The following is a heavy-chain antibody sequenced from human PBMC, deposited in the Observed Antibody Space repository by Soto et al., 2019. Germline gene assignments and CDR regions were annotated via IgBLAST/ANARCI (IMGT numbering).Heavy chain of an antibody. V-gene: IGHV4-59*01. CDR1: GGSISSYY. J-gene: IGHJ5*02. CDR3: ARADHQLGLVTHGWFDP. D-gene: IGHD7-27*01. CDR2: IYYSGST. Sequence: QVQLQESGPGLVKPSETLSLTCTVSGGSISSYYWSWIRQPPGKGLEWIGYIYYSGSTNYNPSLKSRVTISVDTSKNQFSLKLSSVTAADTAVYYCARADHQLGLVTHGWFDPWGQGTLVTVSS.